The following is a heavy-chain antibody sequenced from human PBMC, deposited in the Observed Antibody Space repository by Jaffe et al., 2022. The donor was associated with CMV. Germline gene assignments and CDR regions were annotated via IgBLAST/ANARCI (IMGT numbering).Heavy chain of an antibody. J-gene: IGHJ5*02. V-gene: IGHV4-59*01. CDR1: GGSISSYY. CDR2: IYYSGST. CDR3: ARDRGGMGGSVWFDP. D-gene: IGHD2-15*01. Sequence: QVQLQESGPGLVKPSETLSLTCTVSGGSISSYYWSWIRQPPGKGLEWIGYIYYSGSTNYNPSLKSRVTISVDTSKNQFSLKLSSVTAADTAVYYCARDRGGMGGSVWFDPWGQGTLVTVSS.